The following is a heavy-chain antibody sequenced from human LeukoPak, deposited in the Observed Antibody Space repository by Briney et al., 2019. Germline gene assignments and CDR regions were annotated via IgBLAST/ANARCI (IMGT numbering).Heavy chain of an antibody. CDR2: ISYDGSNK. Sequence: GGSLRLSCAASGFTFSSYGMHWVRQAPGKGLEWVAVISYDGSNKYYADSVKGRFTISRDNSKNTLSLQMNSLRGEDTAVYYCAKDDAWGRYKDWGQGTLVTVSS. J-gene: IGHJ1*01. CDR1: GFTFSSYG. CDR3: AKDDAWGRYKD. D-gene: IGHD3-16*01. V-gene: IGHV3-30*18.